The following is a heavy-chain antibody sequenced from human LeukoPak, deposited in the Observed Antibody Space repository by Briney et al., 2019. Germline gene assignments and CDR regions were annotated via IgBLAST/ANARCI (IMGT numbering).Heavy chain of an antibody. J-gene: IGHJ5*02. CDR3: ATGRYSWFDP. CDR1: TDSMTNYH. Sequence: PSETLSLTCTVSTDSMTNYHWSWIRQPAAKGLEWIGRIYTSGNTIYNPSLKSRLTMSIDKSKNQFSLRLTSATAADTAVYYCATGRYSWFDPWGQGTLVTASS. V-gene: IGHV4-4*07. CDR2: IYTSGNT. D-gene: IGHD1-26*01.